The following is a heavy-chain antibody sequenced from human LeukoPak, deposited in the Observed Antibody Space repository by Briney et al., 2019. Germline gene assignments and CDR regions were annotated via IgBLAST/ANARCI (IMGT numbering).Heavy chain of an antibody. J-gene: IGHJ4*02. D-gene: IGHD2-2*01. CDR3: ARYCSSTSCYDGDDY. Sequence: PSETLSLTSTVSGGSISSGGYYWNWIRQHPGKGLEWIGYIYYSGSTYYNPTLKRRVTISVDTSKNQFSLKLSSVTAADTAVYYCARYCSSTSCYDGDDYWGQGTLVTVSS. V-gene: IGHV4-31*03. CDR2: IYYSGST. CDR1: GGSISSGGYY.